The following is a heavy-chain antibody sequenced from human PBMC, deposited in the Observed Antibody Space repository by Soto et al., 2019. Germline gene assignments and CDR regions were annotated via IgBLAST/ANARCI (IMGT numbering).Heavy chain of an antibody. Sequence: SETLSLTGAVSGGSVSSGGYYWSWIRQHPGKGLEWIGYIYYSGNTFYNPSLKSRVTISVDTSKNQFSLKLSSVTAADTAVYYCARKKGYSYGPHYFDYWGQGTRVTVSS. CDR3: ARKKGYSYGPHYFDY. V-gene: IGHV4-31*11. CDR2: IYYSGNT. J-gene: IGHJ4*02. D-gene: IGHD5-18*01. CDR1: GGSVSSGGYY.